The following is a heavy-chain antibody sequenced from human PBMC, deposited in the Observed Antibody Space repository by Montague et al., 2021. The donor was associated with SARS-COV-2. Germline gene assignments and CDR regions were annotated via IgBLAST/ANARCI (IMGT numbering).Heavy chain of an antibody. D-gene: IGHD4-23*01. J-gene: IGHJ3*02. CDR2: IYDGGAV. V-gene: IGHV4-59*01. Sequence: SETLPLTCIVSGGSITGYYWSWLRRSPGKGLEWIAYIYDGGAVNYNPSLGSRVTISTDTSKNQLSLKVNSVTAADTAVYYCVRDHPYGGPRGAYDIWGQGTVVTVSS. CDR1: GGSITGYY. CDR3: VRDHPYGGPRGAYDI.